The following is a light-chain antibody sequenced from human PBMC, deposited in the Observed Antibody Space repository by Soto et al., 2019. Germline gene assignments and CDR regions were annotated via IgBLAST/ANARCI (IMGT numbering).Light chain of an antibody. CDR2: GAS. Sequence: EIVLTQSPGTLSLSPGERATLSCRASQSVSSSDLAWYQQKPGQAPRLLMYGASSRATGIPDRFSGSGSGTDFTLTISRLEPEDLAVYYCQQYGRSPYTFDQGTKLEI. V-gene: IGKV3-20*01. J-gene: IGKJ2*01. CDR3: QQYGRSPYT. CDR1: QSVSSSD.